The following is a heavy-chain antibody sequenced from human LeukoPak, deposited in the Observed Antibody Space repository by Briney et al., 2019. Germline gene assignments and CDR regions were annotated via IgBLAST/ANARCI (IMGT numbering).Heavy chain of an antibody. CDR2: ISGSGGST. CDR1: GFTFSSYG. CDR3: ARDKVEGPTLFDY. J-gene: IGHJ4*02. D-gene: IGHD2-15*01. V-gene: IGHV3-23*01. Sequence: PGGSLRLSCAASGFTFSSYGMSWVRQAPGKGLEWVSAISGSGGSTYYADSVKGRFTISRDNSKNTLYLQMNNLRAEDTAIYYCARDKVEGPTLFDYWGQGTLVTVSS.